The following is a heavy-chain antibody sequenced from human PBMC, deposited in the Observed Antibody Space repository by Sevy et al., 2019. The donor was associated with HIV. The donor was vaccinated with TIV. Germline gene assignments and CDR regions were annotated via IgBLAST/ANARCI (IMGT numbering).Heavy chain of an antibody. V-gene: IGHV3-23*01. CDR2: INNGGST. D-gene: IGHD3-16*01. J-gene: IGHJ4*02. CDR3: ASGDTFVITDLDY. Sequence: GGFLRLSCGASGFTFSNYAMSWVRQAPGKGPEWVSGINNGGSTYYADSVKGRFTISRDNSKEMVFLQMNSLRVEDTAVYYCASGDTFVITDLDYWGQGALVTVSS. CDR1: GFTFSNYA.